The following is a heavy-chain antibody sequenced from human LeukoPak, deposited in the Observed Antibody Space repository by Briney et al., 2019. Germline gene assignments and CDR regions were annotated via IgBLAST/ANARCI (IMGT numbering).Heavy chain of an antibody. Sequence: GASVKVSCKASGGTFSSYAISWVRQAPGQGLEWMGGIIPIFGTANYAQKFQGRVTITTDESTSTAYMELSSLRSEDTSVYYCAAHSSGYYYLVYWGQGTLVTVSS. J-gene: IGHJ4*02. CDR1: GGTFSSYA. V-gene: IGHV1-69*05. CDR2: IIPIFGTA. CDR3: AAHSSGYYYLVY. D-gene: IGHD3-22*01.